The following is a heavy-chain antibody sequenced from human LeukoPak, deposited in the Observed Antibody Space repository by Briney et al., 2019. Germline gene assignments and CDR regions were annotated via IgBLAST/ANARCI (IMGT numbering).Heavy chain of an antibody. CDR1: GGTFSSYA. D-gene: IGHD1-26*01. J-gene: IGHJ4*02. CDR2: IIPIFGTA. Sequence: GASVKVSCKASGGTFSSYAISWVRQAPGQGLEWMGRIIPIFGTANYAQKFQGRVTITTDESTSTAYMELRSLRSDDTAVYYCAREVGATTFWDYWGQGTLVTVSS. CDR3: AREVGATTFWDY. V-gene: IGHV1-69*05.